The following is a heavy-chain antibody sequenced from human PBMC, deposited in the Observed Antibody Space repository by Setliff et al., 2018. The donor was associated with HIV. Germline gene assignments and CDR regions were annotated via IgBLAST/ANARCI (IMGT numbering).Heavy chain of an antibody. D-gene: IGHD2-15*01. CDR2: ISGSGIST. Sequence: GGSLRLSCAASGFTFSNYAMRWVRQAPGKGLAWVSGISGSGISTYNADSVKGRFTISRDNSKSTLYLQMNGLRVEDTAVYYCAKDGISGGAYPPYYFDYWGHGTLVTVSS. CDR3: AKDGISGGAYPPYYFDY. J-gene: IGHJ4*01. V-gene: IGHV3-23*01. CDR1: GFTFSNYA.